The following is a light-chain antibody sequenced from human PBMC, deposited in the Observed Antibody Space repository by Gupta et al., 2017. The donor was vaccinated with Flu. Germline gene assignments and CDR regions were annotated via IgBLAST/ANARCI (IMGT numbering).Light chain of an antibody. J-gene: IGLJ3*02. CDR2: SNN. Sequence: QSLRTRPPSASGPPREQGTFSWSYCSSNIGSNPVTWYQQRPGTAPKLLIYSNNQRPSGVPDRFSGAKSGTSASLAISGLQSEDEADYYCAAWDDSLNGWVFGGGTKLSVL. V-gene: IGLV1-44*01. CDR1: SSNIGSNP. CDR3: AAWDDSLNGWV.